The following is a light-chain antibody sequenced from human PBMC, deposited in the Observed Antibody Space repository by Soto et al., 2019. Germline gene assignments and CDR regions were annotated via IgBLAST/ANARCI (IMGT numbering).Light chain of an antibody. CDR2: AAS. CDR1: QSISYW. J-gene: IGKJ1*01. V-gene: IGKV1-5*01. Sequence: DIQMTQSPSTLSASVGDRVTITCRASQSISYWLAWYQQKPGNAPKPLIYAASSLESGVPSRFSGSGSGTEFTLTISSLQPDDSASYYCQQYNSYSKTFGQGTKVDIK. CDR3: QQYNSYSKT.